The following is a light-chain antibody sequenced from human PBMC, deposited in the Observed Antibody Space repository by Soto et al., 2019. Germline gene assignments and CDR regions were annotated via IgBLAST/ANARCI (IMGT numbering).Light chain of an antibody. CDR1: QDISNY. CDR2: DAS. CDR3: HQYATLPVT. J-gene: IGKJ3*01. Sequence: DIQMTQSPSSLSASVGDRVTITCQASQDISNYLNWYQQKPGKAPKLLIYDASNLETGVPSRFSGSGSGTDFTFTISSLQPEDSAPYYCHQYATLPVTFGPGTKVDIK. V-gene: IGKV1-33*01.